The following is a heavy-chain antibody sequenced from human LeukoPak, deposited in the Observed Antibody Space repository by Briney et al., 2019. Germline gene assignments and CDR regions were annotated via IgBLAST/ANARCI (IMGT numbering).Heavy chain of an antibody. CDR3: ARGFYGDLIGNWFDP. Sequence: GASVKVSCKTSGYTFIGHYIHWVRQAPGQGLEWMGWINPNSGGTNYAQKFQGRVTTTRDTSISTAYMELSRLRSDDTAVYYCARGFYGDLIGNWFDPWGQGTLVTVSS. CDR1: GYTFIGHY. D-gene: IGHD4-17*01. J-gene: IGHJ5*02. CDR2: INPNSGGT. V-gene: IGHV1-2*02.